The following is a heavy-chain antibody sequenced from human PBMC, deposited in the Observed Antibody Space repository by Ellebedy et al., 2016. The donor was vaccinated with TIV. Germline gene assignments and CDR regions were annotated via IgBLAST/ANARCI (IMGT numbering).Heavy chain of an antibody. Sequence: GGSLRLXXAASGFTFSSYSMNWVRQAPGKGLEWVSYISSSSSTIYYADSVKGRFTISRDNAKNSLYLQMNSLRAEDTAVYYCARDPDSSGWYYFDYWGQGTLVTVSS. CDR2: ISSSSSTI. J-gene: IGHJ4*02. V-gene: IGHV3-48*04. D-gene: IGHD6-19*01. CDR1: GFTFSSYS. CDR3: ARDPDSSGWYYFDY.